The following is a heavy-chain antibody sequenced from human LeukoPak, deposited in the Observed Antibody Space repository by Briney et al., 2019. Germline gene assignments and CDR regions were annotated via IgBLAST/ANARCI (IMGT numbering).Heavy chain of an antibody. CDR1: GGSFSGYY. CDR3: ARSAMDV. Sequence: SGTLSLTCAVYGGSFSGYYWSWIRQPPGKGLEWIGEINHRGSTNYNPSLKSRVTISVDTSKNQFSLKLSSVTAADTAVYYCARSAMDVWGKGTTVTVSS. V-gene: IGHV4-34*01. CDR2: INHRGST. J-gene: IGHJ6*04.